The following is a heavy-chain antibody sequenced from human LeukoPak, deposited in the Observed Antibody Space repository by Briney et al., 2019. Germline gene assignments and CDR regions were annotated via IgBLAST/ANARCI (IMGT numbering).Heavy chain of an antibody. J-gene: IGHJ4*02. CDR3: ARVGPYYYDSSGPATDY. V-gene: IGHV4-34*01. Sequence: SETLSLTCAVYGGSLSGYYWSWIRQPPGKGLEWIGEINHSGSTNYNPSLKSRVTISVDTSKNQFSLKLSSVTAADTAVYYCARVGPYYYDSSGPATDYWGQGTLVTVSS. CDR2: INHSGST. CDR1: GGSLSGYY. D-gene: IGHD3-22*01.